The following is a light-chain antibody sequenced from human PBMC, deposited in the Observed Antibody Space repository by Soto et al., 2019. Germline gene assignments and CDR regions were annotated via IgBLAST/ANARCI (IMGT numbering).Light chain of an antibody. CDR1: SSDL. Sequence: QSALTQPASVSGSPGQSITISCTGTSSDLVSWYQQHPGKAPKFMIYEGNKRASGVSNRFSGSKSGNTASLTISGLQAEDEADYYCCSYAGSTTVVFGGGTKLTVL. CDR3: CSYAGSTTVV. J-gene: IGLJ3*02. CDR2: EGN. V-gene: IGLV2-23*01.